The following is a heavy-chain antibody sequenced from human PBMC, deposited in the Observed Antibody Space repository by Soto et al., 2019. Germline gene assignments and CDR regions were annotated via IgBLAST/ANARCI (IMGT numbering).Heavy chain of an antibody. J-gene: IGHJ4*02. Sequence: ASVKVSCKASGYSFTNYGISWVRQAPGQGLEWMGWISGHNGNTKYSQKFQGRVTITRDTSASTAYMELSSLRSEDTAVYYCARTYYDSSGYYYWGQGTLVTVSS. V-gene: IGHV1-18*01. CDR3: ARTYYDSSGYYY. CDR2: ISGHNGNT. CDR1: GYSFTNYG. D-gene: IGHD3-22*01.